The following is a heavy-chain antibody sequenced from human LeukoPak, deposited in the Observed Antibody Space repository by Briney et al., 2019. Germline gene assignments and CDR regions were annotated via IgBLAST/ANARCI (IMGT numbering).Heavy chain of an antibody. CDR1: GYSISSGYY. D-gene: IGHD3-22*01. V-gene: IGHV4-38-2*02. CDR2: IYYSGST. CDR3: ARDHYYDSSGTRNFDY. J-gene: IGHJ4*02. Sequence: PSETLSLTCAVSGYSISSGYYWGWIRQPPGKGLEWIEYIYYSGSTYYNPSLKSRVTISVDTSKNQFSLKLSSVTAADTAVYYCARDHYYDSSGTRNFDYWGQGTLVTVSS.